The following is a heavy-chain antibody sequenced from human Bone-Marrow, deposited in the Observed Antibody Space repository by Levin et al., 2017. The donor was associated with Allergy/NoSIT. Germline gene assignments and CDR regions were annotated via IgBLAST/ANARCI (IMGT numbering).Heavy chain of an antibody. J-gene: IGHJ4*02. D-gene: IGHD3-16*01. CDR1: GFTFDDSA. CDR3: AKEPTPFLGATRFDY. V-gene: IGHV3-9*01. CDR2: ITWNSGTT. Sequence: PGGSLRLSCAASGFTFDDSALDWVRQAPGKGLEWVAGITWNSGTTKYADSVKGRFTISRDNAKNSLYLEMSSLRVEDTAFYFCAKEPTPFLGATRFDYWGQGILVTVSS.